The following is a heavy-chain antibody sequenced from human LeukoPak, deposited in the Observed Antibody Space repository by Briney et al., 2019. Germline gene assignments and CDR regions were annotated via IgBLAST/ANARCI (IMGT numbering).Heavy chain of an antibody. CDR1: GGSISSSSYY. CDR3: ARHDYGSGSAFDI. CDR2: IYYSGST. V-gene: IGHV4-39*01. D-gene: IGHD3-10*01. Sequence: PSETLSLTCTVSGGSISSSSYYWGWIRQPPGKGLEWIGSIYYSGSTYYNPSLKSRVTISVDASKNQFSLKLSSVTAADTAVYYCARHDYGSGSAFDIWGQGTMVTVSS. J-gene: IGHJ3*02.